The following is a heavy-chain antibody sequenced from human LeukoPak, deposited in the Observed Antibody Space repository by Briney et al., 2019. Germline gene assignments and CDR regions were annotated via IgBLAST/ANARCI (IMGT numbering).Heavy chain of an antibody. CDR2: IIPIFGTA. CDR3: ARTISSGWYVFI. V-gene: IGHV1-69*01. Sequence: SVKVSCKASGGTFSSYAISWVRPAPGQGLEWMGGIIPIFGTANYAQKFQGRVTITADESTSTAYMELSSLRSEDTAVYYCARTISSGWYVFIWGQGTLVTVSS. CDR1: GGTFSSYA. D-gene: IGHD6-19*01. J-gene: IGHJ4*02.